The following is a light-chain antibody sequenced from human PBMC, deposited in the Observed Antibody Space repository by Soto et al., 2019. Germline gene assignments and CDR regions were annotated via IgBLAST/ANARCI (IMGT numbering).Light chain of an antibody. J-gene: IGKJ2*01. CDR2: MAS. CDR1: QSITNW. V-gene: IGKV1-5*03. Sequence: DIQMTQSPSTLSASVGDRVTITCRASQSITNWLAWYQHKPGKAPRLLIYMASSLESGVPSRFSGSGAETEFTLTISSLQPDDFATYYCLQYNFYPYTFGQGTKLENK. CDR3: LQYNFYPYT.